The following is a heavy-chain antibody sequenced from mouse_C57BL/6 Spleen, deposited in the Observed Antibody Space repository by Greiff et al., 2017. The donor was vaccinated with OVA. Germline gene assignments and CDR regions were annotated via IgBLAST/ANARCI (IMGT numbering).Heavy chain of an antibody. CDR3: ARVTTVVAPMDY. CDR1: GYSFTSYY. D-gene: IGHD1-1*01. Sequence: QVQLQQSGPELVKPGASVKISCKASGYSFTSYYIHWVKQRPGQGLEWIGWISPGSGNTKYNEKFKGKATLTADTSSSTAYMQLSSLTSEDSAVYYCARVTTVVAPMDYWGQGTSVTVSS. J-gene: IGHJ4*01. CDR2: ISPGSGNT. V-gene: IGHV1-66*01.